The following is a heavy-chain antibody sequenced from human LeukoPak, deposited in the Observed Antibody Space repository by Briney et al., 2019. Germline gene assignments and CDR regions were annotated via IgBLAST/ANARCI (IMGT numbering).Heavy chain of an antibody. Sequence: ASVKVSCKASGYTFTSYDINWVRQATGQGLEWMGWMNPNSGNTGYAQKFQGRVTITRNTSISTAYMELSSLRSEDTAVYYCARAKRITMVRGVIVSFDYWGQGTLVTVSS. V-gene: IGHV1-8*03. CDR3: ARAKRITMVRGVIVSFDY. CDR2: MNPNSGNT. D-gene: IGHD3-10*01. CDR1: GYTFTSYD. J-gene: IGHJ4*02.